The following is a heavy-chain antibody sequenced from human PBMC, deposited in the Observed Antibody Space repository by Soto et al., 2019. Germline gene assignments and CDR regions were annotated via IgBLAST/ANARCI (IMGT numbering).Heavy chain of an antibody. D-gene: IGHD6-13*01. CDR2: IWYDGSNK. Sequence: GGSLRLSCAASGFTFSSYGMHWVRQAPGKGLEWVAVIWYDGSNKYYADSVKGRFTISRDNSKNTLYLQMNSLRAEDTAVYYCARDHGSSSLDYWGQGTLVTVSS. V-gene: IGHV3-33*01. CDR1: GFTFSSYG. J-gene: IGHJ4*02. CDR3: ARDHGSSSLDY.